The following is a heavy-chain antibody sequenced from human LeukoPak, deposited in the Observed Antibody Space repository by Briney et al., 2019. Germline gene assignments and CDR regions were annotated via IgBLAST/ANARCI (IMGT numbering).Heavy chain of an antibody. J-gene: IGHJ4*02. CDR1: GFTFSSFE. CDR3: ANDSVADTHLVRLSRRGHYFDY. V-gene: IGHV3-48*03. D-gene: IGHD2-15*01. CDR2: ISTSGGTK. Sequence: QTGGSLRLSCAASGFTFSSFEMNWVRQAPGKGLEWLSHISTSGGTKYYADSVKGRFTISRDNSKNTLYLQMNSLRAEDTAVYYCANDSVADTHLVRLSRRGHYFDYWGQGTLVTVSS.